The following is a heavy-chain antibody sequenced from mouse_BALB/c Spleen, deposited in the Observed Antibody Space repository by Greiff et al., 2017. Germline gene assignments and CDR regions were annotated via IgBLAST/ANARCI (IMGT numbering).Heavy chain of an antibody. V-gene: IGHV1-87*01. J-gene: IGHJ3*01. CDR1: GYTFTSYW. Sequence: QVQLQQSGAELARPGASVKLSCKASGYTFTSYWMQWVKQRPGQGLEWIGAIYPGDGDTRYTQKFKGKATLTADKSSSTAYMQLSSLASEDSAVYYCARKGYGNYGLYLVYWGQGTLVTVSA. D-gene: IGHD2-1*01. CDR2: IYPGDGDT. CDR3: ARKGYGNYGLYLVY.